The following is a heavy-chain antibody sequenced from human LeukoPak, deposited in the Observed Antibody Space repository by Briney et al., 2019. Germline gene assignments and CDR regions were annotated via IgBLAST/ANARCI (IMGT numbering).Heavy chain of an antibody. CDR1: GFTFSSYA. CDR3: ARGDPMTTVIFFDY. J-gene: IGHJ4*02. CDR2: ISYDGSNK. Sequence: GRSLRLSCAASGFTFSSYAMHWVRQAPGNELEWVAVISYDGSNKYYADSVKGRFTISRDNSKNTLYLQMNSLRAEDTAVYYCARGDPMTTVIFFDYWGQGTLVTVSS. V-gene: IGHV3-30-3*01. D-gene: IGHD4-17*01.